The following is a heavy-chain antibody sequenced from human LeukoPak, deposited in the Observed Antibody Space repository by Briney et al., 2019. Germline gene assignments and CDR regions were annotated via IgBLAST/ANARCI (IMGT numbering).Heavy chain of an antibody. J-gene: IGHJ6*03. Sequence: PGGSLRLSCAASGFTFSSYGMHWVRQAPGKGLEWVAVIWYDGSNKYYADSVKGRFTISRDNAKNSLYLQMNSLRAEDTAVYYCARVGGYCSSTSCTVYYFYYMDVWGKGTTVTVSS. CDR1: GFTFSSYG. V-gene: IGHV3-33*01. CDR3: ARVGGYCSSTSCTVYYFYYMDV. CDR2: IWYDGSNK. D-gene: IGHD2-2*01.